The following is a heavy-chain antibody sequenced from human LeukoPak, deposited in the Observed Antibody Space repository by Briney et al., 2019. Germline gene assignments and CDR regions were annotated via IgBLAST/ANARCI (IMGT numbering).Heavy chain of an antibody. V-gene: IGHV4-31*03. CDR1: GGSISSGGYY. CDR3: ARAPMIVVAMNEYYFDY. J-gene: IGHJ4*02. CDR2: IYYSGST. D-gene: IGHD3-22*01. Sequence: SQTLSLTCTVSGGSISSGGYYWSWIRQHPGKGLEWIGYIYYSGSTYYNPSLKSRVTISVDTSKNQFSLKLSSVTAADTAVYYCARAPMIVVAMNEYYFDYWGQGTLVTVSS.